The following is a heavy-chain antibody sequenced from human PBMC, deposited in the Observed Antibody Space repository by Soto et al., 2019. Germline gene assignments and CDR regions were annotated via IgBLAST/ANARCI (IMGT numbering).Heavy chain of an antibody. CDR2: VYNSGST. V-gene: IGHV4-59*01. J-gene: IGHJ4*02. D-gene: IGHD6-13*01. CDR1: GGSISSNY. CDR3: ARYRREAVAGYTLDN. Sequence: SETLYLAXTVSGGSISSNYWTWIRQHPGKGLEWIGYVYNSGSTNYDPSLKSRVTISEDTSKSQFSLKVNSMTAADTAVYYCARYRREAVAGYTLDNWGQGILVTVSS.